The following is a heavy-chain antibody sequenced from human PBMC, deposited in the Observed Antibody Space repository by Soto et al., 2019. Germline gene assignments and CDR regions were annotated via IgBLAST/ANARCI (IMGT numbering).Heavy chain of an antibody. J-gene: IGHJ6*02. Sequence: EVQLVESGGVVVQPGGSLRLSCAASGFTFDDYTMHWVRQAPGKGLEWVSLISWDGGSTYYADSVKGRFTISRDNSNNSLYLQMNSLRTEDTALYYCAKDLGFYSSGYYHYYYGMDVWGQGTTVTVSS. CDR3: AKDLGFYSSGYYHYYYGMDV. D-gene: IGHD3-22*01. CDR1: GFTFDDYT. CDR2: ISWDGGST. V-gene: IGHV3-43*01.